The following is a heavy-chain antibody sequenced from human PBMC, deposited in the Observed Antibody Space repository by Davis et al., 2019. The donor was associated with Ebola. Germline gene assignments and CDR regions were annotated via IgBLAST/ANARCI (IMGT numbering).Heavy chain of an antibody. CDR3: ARGPLGGVIGRWFDP. CDR1: GGSFSGYY. CDR2: INHSGST. V-gene: IGHV4-34*01. D-gene: IGHD3-16*01. Sequence: MPSETLSLTCAVYGGSFSGYYWSWIRQPPGKGLEWIGEINHSGSTNYNPSLKSRVTISVDTSKNQFSLKLSSVTAADTAVYYCARGPLGGVIGRWFDPWGQGTLVTVSS. J-gene: IGHJ5*02.